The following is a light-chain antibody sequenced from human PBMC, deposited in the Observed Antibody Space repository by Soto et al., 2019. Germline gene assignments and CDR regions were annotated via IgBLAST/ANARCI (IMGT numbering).Light chain of an antibody. CDR1: SSNIGSHT. CDR3: GSWNDRWNGPV. CDR2: GDV. V-gene: IGLV1-44*01. Sequence: QSALTQPPSTSGTPGQRVAIPCSGTSSNIGSHTLNCYQQLPGTAPKLLIYGDVHRPSGIPDRFSGSKSATSSSLAISGLHYADGVAYYCGSWNDRWNGPVFGGGTKLTVL. J-gene: IGLJ3*02.